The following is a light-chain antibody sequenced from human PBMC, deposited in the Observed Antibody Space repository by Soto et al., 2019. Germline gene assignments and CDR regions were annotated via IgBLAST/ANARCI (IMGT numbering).Light chain of an antibody. CDR2: GAS. J-gene: IGKJ1*01. V-gene: IGKV3-15*01. Sequence: PGERATLSCRASQSVRTKLVWYQQKPGQAPRLLIYGASTRATGIPARFSGTGSGTEFTLTISNLQSEDFAVYFCQQHAQGWTFVERTKVETK. CDR3: QQHAQGWT. CDR1: QSVRTK.